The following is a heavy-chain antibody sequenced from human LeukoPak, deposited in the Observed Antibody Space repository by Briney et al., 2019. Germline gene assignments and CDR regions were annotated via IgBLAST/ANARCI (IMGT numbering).Heavy chain of an antibody. Sequence: GASVKVSCKASGYTFTSYGISWVRQAPGQGLEWMGWINPNSGGTNYAQKFQGRVTMTRDTSISTAYMELSRLRSDDTAVYYCAKPPGGAVVDSGAFDIWGQGTMVTVSS. CDR2: INPNSGGT. D-gene: IGHD6-19*01. CDR1: GYTFTSYG. V-gene: IGHV1-2*02. J-gene: IGHJ3*02. CDR3: AKPPGGAVVDSGAFDI.